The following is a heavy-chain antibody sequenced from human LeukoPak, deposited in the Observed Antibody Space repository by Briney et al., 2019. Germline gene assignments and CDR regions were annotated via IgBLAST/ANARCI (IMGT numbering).Heavy chain of an antibody. J-gene: IGHJ4*02. CDR3: AKSEVQWLIGMDGFDY. Sequence: GGSLRLSCAASGFTFSSYGMHWVRQAPGKGLEWVAVISYDGNHKYYPDSVKGRFTISRDNSKNTLYLQMNSLRADDTAVYYCAKSEVQWLIGMDGFDYRGQGILVTVSS. CDR2: ISYDGNHK. D-gene: IGHD6-19*01. CDR1: GFTFSSYG. V-gene: IGHV3-30*18.